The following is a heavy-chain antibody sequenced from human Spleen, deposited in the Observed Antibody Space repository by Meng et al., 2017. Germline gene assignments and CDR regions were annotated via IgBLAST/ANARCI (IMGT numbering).Heavy chain of an antibody. V-gene: IGHV4-34*01. J-gene: IGHJ4*02. D-gene: IGHD4-11*01. CDR1: GGSFSDYY. CDR3: ARGPTTMAHDFDY. CDR2: INHSGST. Sequence: QVQLPQWGVGLFKPSETLPLTCVVSGGSFSDYYWSWIRQPPGKGLEWIGEINHSGSTNYNPSLERRATISVDTSQNNLSLKLSSVTAADSAVYYCARGPTTMAHDFDYWGQGTLVTVSS.